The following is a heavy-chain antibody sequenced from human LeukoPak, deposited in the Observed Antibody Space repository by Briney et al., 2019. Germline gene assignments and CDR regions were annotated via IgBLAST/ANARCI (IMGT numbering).Heavy chain of an antibody. CDR1: VYTFTNYG. J-gene: IGHJ4*02. CDR3: ARGGDCYSCYFDY. CDR2: ISGYNGNT. Sequence: ASVKVSCKASVYTFTNYGISWVRQAPGQGLEWMGWISGYNGNTNYAQKVQGRVTMTTDTSTSTAYMELRNLRSDDTAVYYCARGGDCYSCYFDYWGQGTLVTLSS. D-gene: IGHD2-21*02. V-gene: IGHV1-18*01.